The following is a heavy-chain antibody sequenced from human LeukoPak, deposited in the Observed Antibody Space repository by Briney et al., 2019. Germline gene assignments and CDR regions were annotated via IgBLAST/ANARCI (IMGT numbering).Heavy chain of an antibody. J-gene: IGHJ6*02. CDR1: GGTFSSYA. CDR2: ISAYNGNT. D-gene: IGHD2-15*01. V-gene: IGHV1-18*01. CDR3: ARGGFDTYYYYGMDV. Sequence: ASVKVSCKASGGTFSSYAISWVRQAPGQGLEWMGWISAYNGNTNYAQKLQGRVTMTTDTSTSTAYMELRSLRSDDTAVYYCARGGFDTYYYYGMDVWGQGTTVTVSS.